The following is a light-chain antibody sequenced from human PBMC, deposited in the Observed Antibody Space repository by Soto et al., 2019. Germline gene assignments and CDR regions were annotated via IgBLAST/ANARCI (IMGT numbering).Light chain of an antibody. CDR2: DVS. Sequence: DIQMTQSPASLSASVGDRVTISCQASQDISRYLNWYQHKPGRAPQLLINDVSSLETGVPSRFSATGSGTEFTLTINGLQPEDLATYYCQPYDIPPSTFGGGTKVAIK. CDR3: QPYDIPPST. J-gene: IGKJ4*01. V-gene: IGKV1-33*01. CDR1: QDISRY.